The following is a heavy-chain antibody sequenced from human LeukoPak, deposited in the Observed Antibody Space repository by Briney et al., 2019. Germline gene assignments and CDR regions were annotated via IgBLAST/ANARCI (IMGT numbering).Heavy chain of an antibody. CDR1: GGSISNYY. V-gene: IGHV4-59*01. CDR2: IYYSGST. Sequence: SETLSLTCTVSGGSISNYYWSWIRQPPGKGLEWIGYIYYSGSTNCNPSLKSRVTISLDTSKNQFSLRLTSVTAADTAVYYCARQGPYYNDRRSSFDYWGQGTLVTVSS. J-gene: IGHJ4*02. CDR3: ARQGPYYNDRRSSFDY. D-gene: IGHD3-22*01.